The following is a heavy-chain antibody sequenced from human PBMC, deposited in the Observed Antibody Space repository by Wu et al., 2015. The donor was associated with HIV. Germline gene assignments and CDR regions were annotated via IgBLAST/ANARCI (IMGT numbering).Heavy chain of an antibody. CDR2: IIPMVGIA. V-gene: IGHV1-69*04. CDR1: GGTFGTYA. CDR3: ATERTLAITHFDY. Sequence: QVQLVQSGAEVKKPGSSVAVSCKASGGTFGTYAMNWVRQAPGQGLEWMGRIIPMVGIANYAQTFQGRFTMTAEKSTNTAYMELNSLRSDDTAVYYCATERTLAITHFDYWDQGTLVIVSS. D-gene: IGHD1-1*01. J-gene: IGHJ4*02.